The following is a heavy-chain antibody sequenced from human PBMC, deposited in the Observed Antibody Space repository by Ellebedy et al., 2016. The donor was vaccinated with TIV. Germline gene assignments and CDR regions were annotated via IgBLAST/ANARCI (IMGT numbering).Heavy chain of an antibody. CDR3: AKDRASCYSFDY. CDR1: GFTLSSYA. CDR2: IKQDGSEK. Sequence: GESLKISXAASGFTLSSYAMSWVHQAPGKGLEWVANIKQDGSEKYYVDSVKGRFTISRDNSKNTLYLQMNSLRTEDTAVYYCAKDRASCYSFDYWGQGTLVTVSS. V-gene: IGHV3-7*04. D-gene: IGHD2-2*02. J-gene: IGHJ4*02.